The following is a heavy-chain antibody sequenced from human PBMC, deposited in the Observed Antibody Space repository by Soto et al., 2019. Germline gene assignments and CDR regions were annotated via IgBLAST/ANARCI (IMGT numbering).Heavy chain of an antibody. CDR2: IKSKTDGGTT. J-gene: IGHJ4*02. Sequence: GGSLRLSCAASGFTFSNAWMSWVRQAPGKGLEWVGRIKSKTDGGTTDYAAPVKGRFTISRDDSKNTLYLQRNSLKTEDTAVYYCTTSIYDSSGYWAYWGQGTLVTVSS. CDR1: GFTFSNAW. D-gene: IGHD3-22*01. CDR3: TTSIYDSSGYWAY. V-gene: IGHV3-15*01.